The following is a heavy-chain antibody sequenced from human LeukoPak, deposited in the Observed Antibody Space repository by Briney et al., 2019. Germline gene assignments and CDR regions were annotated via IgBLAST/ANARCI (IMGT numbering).Heavy chain of an antibody. CDR1: GFTYSSYG. CDR3: ARDRYFDWLFPLSSPYYFDY. CDR2: ISGSGGST. V-gene: IGHV3-23*01. J-gene: IGHJ4*02. D-gene: IGHD3-9*01. Sequence: PGGSLRLSCAASGFTYSSYGMSWVRQAPGKGLEWVSAISGSGGSTYYADSVKGRFTISRDNAKNSLYLQMNSLRAEDTAVYYCARDRYFDWLFPLSSPYYFDYWGQGTLVTVSS.